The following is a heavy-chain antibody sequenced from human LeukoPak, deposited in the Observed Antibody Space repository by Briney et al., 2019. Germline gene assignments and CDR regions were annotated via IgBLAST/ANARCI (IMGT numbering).Heavy chain of an antibody. Sequence: GGSLRLSCEASGFTFSDYAMTWVRQAPGKGLEWVSEIIGSGISTYYADSVKGRFTISRDNSKNTLYLQMNSLRAEDTAVYYCAREHFDFDYWGQGTLVTVSS. CDR1: GFTFSDYA. V-gene: IGHV3-23*01. CDR3: AREHFDFDY. J-gene: IGHJ4*02. CDR2: IIGSGIST. D-gene: IGHD2/OR15-2a*01.